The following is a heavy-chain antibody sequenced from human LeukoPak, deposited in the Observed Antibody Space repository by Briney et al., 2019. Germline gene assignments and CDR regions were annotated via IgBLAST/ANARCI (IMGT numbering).Heavy chain of an antibody. V-gene: IGHV3-43D*03. CDR1: GFTFDDYA. D-gene: IGHD3/OR15-3a*01. CDR3: AKDRAPFRGTYLDH. Sequence: GGSLRLSCEASGFTFDDYAMHWVRQAPGKGLEWISLITWDGGTTSYADSVKGRFTISRDNNKNSLYLQMNSLSPEDTALYYCAKDRAPFRGTYLDHWGQGTLVTVSS. CDR2: ITWDGGTT. J-gene: IGHJ4*02.